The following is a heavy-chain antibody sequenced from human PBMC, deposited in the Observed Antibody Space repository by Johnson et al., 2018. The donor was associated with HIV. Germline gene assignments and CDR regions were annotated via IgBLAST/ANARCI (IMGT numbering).Heavy chain of an antibody. V-gene: IGHV3-30*02. CDR1: GFTFSSYG. CDR3: ARGGLLSPDAFDI. Sequence: QVQLVESGGGVVQPGGSLRLSCAASGFTFSSYGLHWVRQAPGKGLQWVAFIRFDGSNKYYADSVKGRFTISRDNSKNTLYLKMNSLRAEDTAVYYCARGGLLSPDAFDIWGQGTMVTVSS. D-gene: IGHD2-21*02. CDR2: IRFDGSNK. J-gene: IGHJ3*02.